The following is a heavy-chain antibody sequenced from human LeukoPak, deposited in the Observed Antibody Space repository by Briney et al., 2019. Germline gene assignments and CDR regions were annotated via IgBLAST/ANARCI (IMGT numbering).Heavy chain of an antibody. CDR3: ARVGVTIFGVVIRYFGY. J-gene: IGHJ4*02. CDR1: GFSFSSYW. D-gene: IGHD3-3*01. V-gene: IGHV3-74*03. Sequence: GGSLRLSCAASGFSFSSYWMHWVRQAPGKGLVWISRINTDGSSTTFADSVKGRFTISRDNAKNTLYLEMNSLRDEDTAVYYCARVGVTIFGVVIRYFGYWGQGTLVTVSS. CDR2: INTDGSST.